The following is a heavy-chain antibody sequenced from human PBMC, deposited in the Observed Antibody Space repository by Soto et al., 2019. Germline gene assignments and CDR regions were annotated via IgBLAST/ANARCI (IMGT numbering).Heavy chain of an antibody. CDR3: ARQCRGVTCHWFAP. CDR1: SGSISSTIYS. J-gene: IGHJ5*02. D-gene: IGHD2-15*01. CDR2: IFYSGST. Sequence: SETLSLTCTVSSGSISSTIYSWDWIRQPPGKGLEWIGSIFYSGSTYYNPSLKSRVTISVDTSKNQFSLTLTSVTAADTAVYYWARQCRGVTCHWFAPWGQGTLVTVSS. V-gene: IGHV4-39*01.